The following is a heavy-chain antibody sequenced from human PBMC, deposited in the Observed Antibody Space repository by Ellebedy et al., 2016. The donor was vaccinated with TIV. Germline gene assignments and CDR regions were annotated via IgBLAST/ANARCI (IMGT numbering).Heavy chain of an antibody. V-gene: IGHV3-74*01. D-gene: IGHD2-15*01. Sequence: PGGSLRLSCAASGLAFSSYWMHWVRQVPGEGLEWVARINSDGSYTSYADSVKGRFTISRDNAKKTLYLQMNSLRTEDTAMYYCATQIRISPQYWGQGTLVTVSS. CDR2: INSDGSYT. CDR3: ATQIRISPQY. J-gene: IGHJ4*02. CDR1: GLAFSSYW.